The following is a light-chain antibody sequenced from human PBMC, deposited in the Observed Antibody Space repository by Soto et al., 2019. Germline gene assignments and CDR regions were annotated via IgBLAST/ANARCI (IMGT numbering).Light chain of an antibody. J-gene: IGKJ3*01. CDR1: QGIANF. V-gene: IGKV1-9*01. Sequence: IQLTQSPSSLSASVGDRVTISCRASQGIANFLAWYQQKPGKAPKLLIYGASTLQSGVPSRFSGSGSGTDFTLTISSLQPEDFATYYCQQLNSFPIPLDPGTKVDIK. CDR3: QQLNSFPIP. CDR2: GAS.